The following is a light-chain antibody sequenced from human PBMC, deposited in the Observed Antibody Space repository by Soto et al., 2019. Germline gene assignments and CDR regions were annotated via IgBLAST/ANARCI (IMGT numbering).Light chain of an antibody. Sequence: EIVMTQSPATLSVSPGEKVTVSCRATQDITNHLAWYHQKPGQSPQLLIYAASTLASGLPARFSGSGSGVEFTLTIYSLQSEDLGLYFCQQYNNWPLTFGGGTRV. CDR3: QQYNNWPLT. V-gene: IGKV3-15*01. J-gene: IGKJ4*01. CDR2: AAS. CDR1: QDITNH.